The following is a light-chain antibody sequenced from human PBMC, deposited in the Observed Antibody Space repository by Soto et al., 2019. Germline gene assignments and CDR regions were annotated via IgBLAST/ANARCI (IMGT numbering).Light chain of an antibody. V-gene: IGLV2-14*01. CDR1: SSDVGGYKF. Sequence: QSALTQPASVSGSPGQSITISCTGTSSDVGGYKFVSWYQQHPGKVPKLMIYEVSSRPSGVSNRFSGSKSGNTASLTISGLQAEDEADYYCSSYTTSSTLEVFGTGTQLTVL. J-gene: IGLJ1*01. CDR2: EVS. CDR3: SSYTTSSTLEV.